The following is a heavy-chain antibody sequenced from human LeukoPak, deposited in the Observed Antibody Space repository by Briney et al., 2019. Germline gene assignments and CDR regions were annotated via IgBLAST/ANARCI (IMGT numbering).Heavy chain of an antibody. V-gene: IGHV1-18*01. D-gene: IGHD3-10*01. CDR2: ISAYNVNT. CDR1: RYTFTSYG. Sequence: EASVKVSCKASRYTFTSYGISWVRQAPGQGLEWMGWISAYNVNTNYAQKPQGRVTMTTDTSTSTAYMELRSLRSDDTAVYYCARVIPITMVRGVIRGSYYYYMDVWGKGTTVTVSS. CDR3: ARVIPITMVRGVIRGSYYYYMDV. J-gene: IGHJ6*03.